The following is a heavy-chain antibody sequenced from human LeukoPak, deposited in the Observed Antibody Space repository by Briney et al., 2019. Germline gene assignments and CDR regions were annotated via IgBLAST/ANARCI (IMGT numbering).Heavy chain of an antibody. V-gene: IGHV3-21*04. CDR1: GFTFTSYS. Sequence: GGSLRLSCAASGFTFTSYSMNWVRQAPGKGLEWVSSISSTSTYIYYADSVEGRFTISRDNAKNSLYLQMNSLRAEDTAVYYCARDYILTGSDAFDIWGQGTMVTVSS. CDR3: ARDYILTGSDAFDI. D-gene: IGHD3-9*01. J-gene: IGHJ3*02. CDR2: ISSTSTYI.